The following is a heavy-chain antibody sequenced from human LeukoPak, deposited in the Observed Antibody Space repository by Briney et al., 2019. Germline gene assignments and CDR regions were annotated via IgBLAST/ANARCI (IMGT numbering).Heavy chain of an antibody. CDR2: INSDGSST. CDR1: GFTFSSYW. Sequence: GGSLRLSCAASGFTFSSYWMHWVRQAPGKGLVWVSRINSDGSSTSYADSVKGRFTISRDNAKNTLYLRMNSLRAEDTAVYYCASLGRYYDSSGYYFFDWGQGTLVTVSS. J-gene: IGHJ4*02. V-gene: IGHV3-74*01. D-gene: IGHD3-22*01. CDR3: ASLGRYYDSSGYYFFD.